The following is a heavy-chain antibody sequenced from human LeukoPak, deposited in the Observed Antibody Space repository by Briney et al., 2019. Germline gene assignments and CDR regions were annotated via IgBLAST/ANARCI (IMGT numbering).Heavy chain of an antibody. CDR1: EFTFSSHG. CDR2: IWYDGSNK. V-gene: IGHV3-33*01. Sequence: GGSLRLSCAASEFTFSSHGIHWVRKAPAKGLEWVAVIWYDGSNKYYADSVKGRVTISRDNSKNALYLQMNSLRAEDTAVYYCARGDILTGSPDAFDIWGQGTMVTISS. J-gene: IGHJ3*02. CDR3: ARGDILTGSPDAFDI. D-gene: IGHD3-9*01.